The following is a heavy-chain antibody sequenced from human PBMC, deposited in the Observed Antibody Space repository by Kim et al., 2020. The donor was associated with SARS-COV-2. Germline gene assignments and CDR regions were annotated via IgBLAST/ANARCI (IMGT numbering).Heavy chain of an antibody. CDR3: ARPGSGLKCFDF. Sequence: SYLDSVNGRFTISRDNAKNSLDLHMNSLTAEDTALYYCARPGSGLKCFDFWGQGTLFTVSS. J-gene: IGHJ4*02. D-gene: IGHD1-26*01. V-gene: IGHV3-7*03.